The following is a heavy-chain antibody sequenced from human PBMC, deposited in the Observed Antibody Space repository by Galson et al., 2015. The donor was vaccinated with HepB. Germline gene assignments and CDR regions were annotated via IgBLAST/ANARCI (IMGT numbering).Heavy chain of an antibody. D-gene: IGHD3-22*01. CDR1: GLTFNTYW. CDR2: INSDGSST. CDR3: ARGYYYESSGYFYYYGMDV. Sequence: SLRLSCAASGLTFNTYWMHWVRQVSGKGLVWVSRINSDGSSTSYADSVKGRFTISRDNAKNTLYLQMNSLRAEDTGLYHCARGYYYESSGYFYYYGMDVWSQGTTVTVSS. J-gene: IGHJ6*02. V-gene: IGHV3-74*01.